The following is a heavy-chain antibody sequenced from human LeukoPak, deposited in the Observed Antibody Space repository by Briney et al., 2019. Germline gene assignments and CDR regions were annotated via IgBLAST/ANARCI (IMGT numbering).Heavy chain of an antibody. V-gene: IGHV4-59*08. CDR3: ARQELAPFDY. D-gene: IGHD1-1*01. CDR1: GGSISGYY. CDR2: IYYSGST. J-gene: IGHJ4*02. Sequence: SETLSLTCTVSGGSISGYYWSWIRQPPGKGLEWIGYIYYSGSTNYNPSLKSRVTISVDTSKSQFSLKLSSVTAADTAVYYCARQELAPFDYWGQGTLVTVSS.